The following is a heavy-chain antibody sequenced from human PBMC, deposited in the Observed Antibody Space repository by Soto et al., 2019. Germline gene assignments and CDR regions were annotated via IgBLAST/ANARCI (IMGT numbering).Heavy chain of an antibody. V-gene: IGHV3-49*04. J-gene: IGHJ6*02. CDR3: TSSHYDILTGPMDV. CDR2: IRSKAYGGTT. CDR1: GFTFGDYA. Sequence: PGGSLRLSCTASGFTFGDYAMSWVRQAPGKGLEWVGFIRSKAYGGTTEYAASVKGRFTISRDDSKSIAYLQMNSLKTEDTAVYYCTSSHYDILTGPMDVWGQGTTVTVSS. D-gene: IGHD3-9*01.